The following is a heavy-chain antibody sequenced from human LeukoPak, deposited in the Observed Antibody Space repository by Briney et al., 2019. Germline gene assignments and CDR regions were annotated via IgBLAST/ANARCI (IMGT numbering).Heavy chain of an antibody. Sequence: ASVKVSCKASGGTFSSYAISWVRQAPGQGLEWMGGIIPILGTANYAQKFQGRVTITTDESTSTAYMELSSLRSEDTAVYYCARGGVVVPAATVYMDVWGKGTTVTVSS. V-gene: IGHV1-69*05. CDR3: ARGGVVVPAATVYMDV. J-gene: IGHJ6*03. D-gene: IGHD2-2*01. CDR1: GGTFSSYA. CDR2: IIPILGTA.